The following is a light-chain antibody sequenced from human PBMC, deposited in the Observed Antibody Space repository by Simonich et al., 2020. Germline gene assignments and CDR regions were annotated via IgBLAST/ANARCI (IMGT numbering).Light chain of an antibody. Sequence: QTVVTQEPSFSVSPGGTVTLTCGLSSGSVSTSYYPSWYQQTPGQAPRTLIYSTNTRSSGVPERFSGSILGNKAALTITGAQADDESDYYCVLYMGSLWVFGGGTKLTVL. CDR3: VLYMGSLWV. J-gene: IGLJ3*02. V-gene: IGLV8-61*01. CDR2: STN. CDR1: SGSVSTSYY.